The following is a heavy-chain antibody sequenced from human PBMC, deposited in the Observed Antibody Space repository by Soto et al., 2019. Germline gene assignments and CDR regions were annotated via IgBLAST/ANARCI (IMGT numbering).Heavy chain of an antibody. D-gene: IGHD3-22*01. V-gene: IGHV3-23*01. Sequence: PGGSLRLSCAASGFTFSSYAMSWVRQAPGKGLEWVSAISGSGGSTYYADSVKGRFTISRDNSKNTLYLQMNSLRAEDTAVYYCAKVGGNYFDRSGYYPEFDYWGQGTLVPVSS. CDR3: AKVGGNYFDRSGYYPEFDY. CDR1: GFTFSSYA. CDR2: ISGSGGST. J-gene: IGHJ4*02.